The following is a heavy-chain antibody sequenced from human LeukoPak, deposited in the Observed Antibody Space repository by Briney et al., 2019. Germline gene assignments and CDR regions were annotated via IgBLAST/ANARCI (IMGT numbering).Heavy chain of an antibody. CDR3: ARDFDPLITTHPRPFDP. Sequence: ASVKVSCKASGYTFTSYGISWVRQAPGQGLEWMGWISAYNGNTNYAQKPQGRVTMTTDTSTSTAYMELRSLRSDDTAVYYCARDFDPLITTHPRPFDPWGQGTLVTVSS. CDR2: ISAYNGNT. V-gene: IGHV1-18*01. D-gene: IGHD6-6*01. CDR1: GYTFTSYG. J-gene: IGHJ5*02.